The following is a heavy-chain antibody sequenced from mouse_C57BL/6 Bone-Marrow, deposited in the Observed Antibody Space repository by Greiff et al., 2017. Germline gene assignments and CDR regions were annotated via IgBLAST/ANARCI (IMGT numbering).Heavy chain of an antibody. V-gene: IGHV1-81*01. D-gene: IGHD1-1*01. CDR2: IYPRSGNT. J-gene: IGHJ2*01. CDR1: GYTFTSYG. CDR3: ARERGFITTVVNFDY. Sequence: VQLQQSGAELARPGASVKLSCKASGYTFTSYGISWVKQRTGQGLEWIGEIYPRSGNTYYNEKFKGKATLTADKSSSTAYMELRSLTSEDSAVYFCARERGFITTVVNFDYWGQGTTLTVSS.